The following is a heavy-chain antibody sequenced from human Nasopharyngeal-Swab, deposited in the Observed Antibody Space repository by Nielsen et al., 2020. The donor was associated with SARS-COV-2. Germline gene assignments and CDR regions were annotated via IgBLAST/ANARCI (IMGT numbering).Heavy chain of an antibody. CDR3: ATEGIASAGFDAFDI. CDR1: GVIFSKYW. D-gene: IGHD6-13*01. Sequence: GESLKISCVASGVIFSKYWMHWVRQAPGKGLVWVAALSSDRNSKFYADSVKGRFTISGDDSKNTLYLQMNILRAEDTAVYYCATEGIASAGFDAFDIWGQGTMVTVSA. J-gene: IGHJ3*02. V-gene: IGHV3-30-3*01. CDR2: LSSDRNSK.